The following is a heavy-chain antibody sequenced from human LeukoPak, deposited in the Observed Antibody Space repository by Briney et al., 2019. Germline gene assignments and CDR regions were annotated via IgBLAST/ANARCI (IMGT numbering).Heavy chain of an antibody. Sequence: ASVKVSCKASGYTFTGYYMHWVRQAPGQRLEWMGWINAGNGNTKYSQEFQGRVTITRDTSASTAYMVLSSLRSDDMAVYYCARGERRQLVGSSEKYFLHWGQGTLVTVSS. J-gene: IGHJ1*01. CDR1: GYTFTGYY. CDR3: ARGERRQLVGSSEKYFLH. D-gene: IGHD6-13*01. V-gene: IGHV1-3*03. CDR2: INAGNGNT.